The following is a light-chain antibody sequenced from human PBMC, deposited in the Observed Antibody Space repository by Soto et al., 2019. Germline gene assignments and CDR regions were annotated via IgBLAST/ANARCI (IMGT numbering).Light chain of an antibody. V-gene: IGLV2-23*02. Sequence: QPASVSGSPGQSITISCTGTSSDVGSYNLVSWYQQHPGKAPKLMIYEVSKRPSGVSNRFSGSKSGNTASLTISGLQAEDEADYYCCSYAGSSTFVFGTGTKLTVL. CDR1: SSDVGSYNL. CDR3: CSYAGSSTFV. CDR2: EVS. J-gene: IGLJ1*01.